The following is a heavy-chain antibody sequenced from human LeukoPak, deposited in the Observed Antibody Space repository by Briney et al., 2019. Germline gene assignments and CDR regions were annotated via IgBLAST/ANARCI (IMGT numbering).Heavy chain of an antibody. CDR3: TKELHVAVAVADYYYFYMDV. V-gene: IGHV3-23*01. J-gene: IGHJ6*03. D-gene: IGHD6-19*01. CDR2: INGGGNTT. CDR1: GFAFSSFA. Sequence: GGSLRLSCAASGFAFSSFAMGWVRQSPRQGLEWLSTINGGGNTTFYADSLKGRFTISRDNSKNTLYLHMDSLRPDDTAIYYCTKELHVAVAVADYYYFYMDVWGRGTAVTVSS.